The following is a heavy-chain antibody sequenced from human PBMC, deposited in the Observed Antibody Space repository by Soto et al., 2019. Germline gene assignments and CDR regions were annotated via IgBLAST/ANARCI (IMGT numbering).Heavy chain of an antibody. CDR1: GFSLSTSGMC. V-gene: IGHV2-70*01. J-gene: IGHJ4*02. Sequence: SGPTLVNPTQTLTLTCTSSGFSLSTSGMCVSWIRQPPGKALEWLALIDWDDDKYYSTSLKTRLTISKDTSKNQVVLTMTNMDPADTATYYCARTIAVAGRPPGAHDYWGQGTLVTVSS. CDR2: IDWDDDK. D-gene: IGHD6-19*01. CDR3: ARTIAVAGRPPGAHDY.